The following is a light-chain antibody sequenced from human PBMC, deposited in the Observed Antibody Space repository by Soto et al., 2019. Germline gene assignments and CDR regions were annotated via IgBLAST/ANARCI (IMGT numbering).Light chain of an antibody. CDR3: CSYAGSYTYV. CDR2: GVN. CDR1: SSDVGGYNY. V-gene: IGLV2-11*01. J-gene: IGLJ1*01. Sequence: QSALTQPRSVSVSPGQSVTISCTGTSSDVGGYNYVSWYQHHPGKAPKFMIYGVNKRPSGVPDRFSGSKSGDTASLTISGLQAEDEADYYCCSYAGSYTYVFGTGTKATVL.